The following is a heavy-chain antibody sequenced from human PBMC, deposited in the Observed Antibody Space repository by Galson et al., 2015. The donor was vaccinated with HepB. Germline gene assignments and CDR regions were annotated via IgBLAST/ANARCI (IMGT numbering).Heavy chain of an antibody. J-gene: IGHJ6*03. V-gene: IGHV4-59*08. CDR3: ARRLKHYYYYYMDV. D-gene: IGHD6-19*01. Sequence: QVQLQESGPGLVKPSETLSLTCTVSGGSISSYYWSWIRQPPGKGLEWIGYIYYSGSTNYNPSLKSRVTISVDTSKNQFSLKLSSVTAADTAVYYCARRLKHYYYYYMDVWGKGTTVTVSS. CDR2: IYYSGST. CDR1: GGSISSYY.